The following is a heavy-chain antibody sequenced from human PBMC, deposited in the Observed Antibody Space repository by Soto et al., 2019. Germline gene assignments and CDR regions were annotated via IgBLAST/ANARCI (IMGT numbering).Heavy chain of an antibody. CDR3: ATDRMVRGVIEGYYYYGMDV. CDR2: FDPEDGET. D-gene: IGHD3-10*01. J-gene: IGHJ6*02. V-gene: IGHV1-24*01. CDR1: GYTLTELS. Sequence: GASVKVSCKVSGYTLTELSMHWVRPAPGKGLEWMGGFDPEDGETIYAQKFQGRVTMTEGTSTDTAYMELSSLRSEDTAVYYCATDRMVRGVIEGYYYYGMDVWGQGTTVTVSS.